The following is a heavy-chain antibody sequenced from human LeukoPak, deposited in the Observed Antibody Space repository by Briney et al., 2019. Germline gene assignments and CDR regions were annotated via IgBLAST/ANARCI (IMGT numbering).Heavy chain of an antibody. CDR2: INPSGGST. D-gene: IGHD2-2*01. CDR3: ARDQGCSSTSCFIDY. CDR1: GYTFTSYY. Sequence: ASVKVSCKASGYTFTSYYMHWVRQAPGRGLEWMGIINPSGGSTNYAQKFQGRVTMTRDMSTKTVYMELSSLRSEDTAVYYCARDQGCSSTSCFIDYWGQGTLVTVSS. J-gene: IGHJ4*02. V-gene: IGHV1-46*01.